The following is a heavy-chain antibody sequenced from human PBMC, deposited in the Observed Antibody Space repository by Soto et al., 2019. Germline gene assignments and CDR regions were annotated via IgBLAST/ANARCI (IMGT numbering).Heavy chain of an antibody. J-gene: IGHJ4*02. V-gene: IGHV2-5*02. D-gene: IGHD3-16*01. CDR3: THRGGATVGLYYFDY. CDR2: IYWDDDK. Sequence: SGPTLVNPTQTLTLTCTFSGFSLSTSGVGVGWILQPPGKALEWLALIYWDDDKRYSPSLKSRLTITKDTSKNQVVLTMTNMDPVDTATYYCTHRGGATVGLYYFDYWGQGALVTVSS. CDR1: GFSLSTSGVG.